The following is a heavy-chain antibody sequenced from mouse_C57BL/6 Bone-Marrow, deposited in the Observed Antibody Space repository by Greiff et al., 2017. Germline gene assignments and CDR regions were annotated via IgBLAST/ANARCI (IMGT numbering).Heavy chain of an antibody. CDR3: ARRWFAY. Sequence: DVQLQESGGGLVKPGGSLKLSCAASGFTFSSYAMSWVRQTPEKRLEWVATISDGGSYTYYPDNVKGRFTISRDNAKNNLYLQMSHLKSEDTAMYYCARRWFAYWGQGTLVTVSA. CDR1: GFTFSSYA. V-gene: IGHV5-4*03. J-gene: IGHJ3*01. CDR2: ISDGGSYT.